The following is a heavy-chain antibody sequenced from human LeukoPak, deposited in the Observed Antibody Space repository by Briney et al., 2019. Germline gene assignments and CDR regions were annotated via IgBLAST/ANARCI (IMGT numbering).Heavy chain of an antibody. D-gene: IGHD1-26*01. V-gene: IGHV3-7*01. Sequence: PGGSLRLSCAASGFTFSSYWMSWVRQAPGKGLEWVANIKQDGSEKYCVDSVKGRFTISRDNAKNSLYLQMNSLRAEDTAIYYCARDKRVGATLFDYWGQGTLVTVSS. J-gene: IGHJ4*02. CDR2: IKQDGSEK. CDR1: GFTFSSYW. CDR3: ARDKRVGATLFDY.